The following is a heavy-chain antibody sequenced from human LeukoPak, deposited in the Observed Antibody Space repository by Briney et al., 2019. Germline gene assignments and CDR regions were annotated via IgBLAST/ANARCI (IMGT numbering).Heavy chain of an antibody. CDR1: GYTFTGYY. Sequence: ASVKVSCKASGYTFTGYYMHWVRQAPGQGLEWTGWINPNSDGTNYAQKFQGRVTMTRDTSISTAYMELSRLRSDDTAVYYCAREWAAMGNFYFDYWGQGTLVTVSS. CDR2: INPNSDGT. J-gene: IGHJ4*02. D-gene: IGHD5-18*01. V-gene: IGHV1-2*02. CDR3: AREWAAMGNFYFDY.